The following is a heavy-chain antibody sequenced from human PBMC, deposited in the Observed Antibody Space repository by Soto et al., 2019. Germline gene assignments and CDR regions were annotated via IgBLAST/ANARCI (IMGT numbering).Heavy chain of an antibody. V-gene: IGHV3-30*18. CDR2: ISYDGSNT. CDR3: AKDYFGNLGQWLVRGLDY. D-gene: IGHD6-19*01. Sequence: QVQLVESGGGVVQPGRSLRLSCADSGFTFSSYGMHWVRQAPGKGLEWVAVISYDGSNTYYADSVKGRFTISRDNSKNTLYLQMSSLRAEDTAVYYCAKDYFGNLGQWLVRGLDYWGQGTLVTVSS. CDR1: GFTFSSYG. J-gene: IGHJ4*02.